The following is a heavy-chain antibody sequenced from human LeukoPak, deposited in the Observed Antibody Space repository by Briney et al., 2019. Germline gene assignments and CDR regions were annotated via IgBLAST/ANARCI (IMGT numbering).Heavy chain of an antibody. V-gene: IGHV3-23*01. Sequence: PGGSLRLSCAASGFTFSSYAMSWVRQAPGKGLEWVSAISGSGGSTYYADSVKGRFTISRDNSKNTLSLQMNSLRAEDTAVYYCAKGGKEGVYSDYWGQGTLVTVSS. J-gene: IGHJ4*02. CDR1: GFTFSSYA. D-gene: IGHD3-10*01. CDR2: ISGSGGST. CDR3: AKGGKEGVYSDY.